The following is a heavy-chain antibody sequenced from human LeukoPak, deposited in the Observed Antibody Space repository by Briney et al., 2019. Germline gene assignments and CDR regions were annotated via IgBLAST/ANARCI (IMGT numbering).Heavy chain of an antibody. CDR3: ARDSTRGAPTYYFDY. Sequence: ASVKVSCKASGCTFTSNFMHWVRRAPGQGLEWMGIINPSGGSTTYAQKFQGRVTMSRDTSTTTVYMELSSLRSEDTAVYYCARDSTRGAPTYYFDYWGQGTLVTVSS. CDR1: GCTFTSNF. J-gene: IGHJ4*02. D-gene: IGHD3-10*01. CDR2: INPSGGST. V-gene: IGHV1-46*01.